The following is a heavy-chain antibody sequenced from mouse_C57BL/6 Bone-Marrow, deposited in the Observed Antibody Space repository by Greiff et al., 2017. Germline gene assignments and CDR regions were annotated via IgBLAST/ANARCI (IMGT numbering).Heavy chain of an antibody. J-gene: IGHJ4*01. V-gene: IGHV5-4*01. Sequence: EVQLVQSGAGLVKPGGSLKLSCAASGFTFSSSAMPWVRQTPEKRLEWVATISDGGSYTYYPDNVKGRFTISRDNAKNNLYLQMSHLKSEDTAMYYCASDEWIYDGYLFAMDCWGQGASVTVAS. CDR2: ISDGGSYT. CDR1: GFTFSSSA. CDR3: ASDEWIYDGYLFAMDC. D-gene: IGHD2-3*01.